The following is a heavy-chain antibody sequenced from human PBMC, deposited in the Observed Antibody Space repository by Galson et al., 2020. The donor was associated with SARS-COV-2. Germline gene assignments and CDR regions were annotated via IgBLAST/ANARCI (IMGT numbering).Heavy chain of an antibody. J-gene: IGHJ4*02. D-gene: IGHD4-17*01. CDR2: ISSSSSYI. V-gene: IGHV3-21*01. CDR3: ARAHDYGDPLDY. Sequence: TGGSLRLSCAASGFTFSSYSMNWVRQAPGKGLEWVSSISSSSSYIYYADSVKGRFTISRDNAKNSLYLQMNSLRAEDTAVYYCARAHDYGDPLDYWGQGTLVTVSS. CDR1: GFTFSSYS.